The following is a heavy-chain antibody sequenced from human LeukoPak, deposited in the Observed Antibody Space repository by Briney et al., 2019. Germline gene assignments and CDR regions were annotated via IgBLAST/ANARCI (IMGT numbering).Heavy chain of an antibody. CDR1: GFTFSTYW. D-gene: IGHD1-26*01. V-gene: IGHV3-7*01. CDR2: TKEDGGEK. CDR3: AREGGEWELLRTFDY. J-gene: IGHJ4*02. Sequence: GGSLRLSCAASGFTFSTYWMSWVRQAPGKGLEWVANTKEDGGEKYYVDSVKGRFTISRDNAKNSLYLQMNSLRAEDTAVYYCAREGGEWELLRTFDYWGQGTLVTVSS.